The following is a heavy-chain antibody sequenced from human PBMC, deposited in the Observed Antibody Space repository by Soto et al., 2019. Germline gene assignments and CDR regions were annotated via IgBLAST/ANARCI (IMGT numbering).Heavy chain of an antibody. D-gene: IGHD1-1*01. Sequence: ASVKVSCKASGYTFTSYYMHWVRQAPGQGLEWMGIINPSGGSTSYAQKFQGRVTMTRDTSTSTTYMDLTSLRSEDTAVYYCARGKGMEENYYYYGMDIWGQGTTVTVSS. CDR1: GYTFTSYY. V-gene: IGHV1-46*01. CDR3: ARGKGMEENYYYYGMDI. J-gene: IGHJ6*02. CDR2: INPSGGST.